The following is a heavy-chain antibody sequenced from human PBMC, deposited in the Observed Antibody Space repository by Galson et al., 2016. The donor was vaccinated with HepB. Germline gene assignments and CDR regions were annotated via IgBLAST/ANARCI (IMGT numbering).Heavy chain of an antibody. CDR3: AKDRSRELPGPIDH. CDR2: ISWDGGST. J-gene: IGHJ4*02. D-gene: IGHD3-10*01. Sequence: SLRLSCASSGFVFDEYTMYWVRQRPGKGLEFVSLISWDGGSTYYGDSVRGRFSTSRDNTKNSLHLQMNSLRSEDTAFYYCAKDRSRELPGPIDHWGQGALVIVSS. CDR1: GFVFDEYT. V-gene: IGHV3-43*01.